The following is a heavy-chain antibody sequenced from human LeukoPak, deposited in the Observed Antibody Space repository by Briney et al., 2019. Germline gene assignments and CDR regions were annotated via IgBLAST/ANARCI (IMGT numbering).Heavy chain of an antibody. Sequence: PGGSLRLSCATSGFTFNNYNMNWVRQAPGRALEWVSSITSSGTYIFYADSVKGRFTISRDNAKNSLYLQMNSLGPEDTAVYYCARDPYSGNYGNYYYYYMDVWGKGTTGTVSS. D-gene: IGHD1-26*01. CDR3: ARDPYSGNYGNYYYYYMDV. J-gene: IGHJ6*03. CDR1: GFTFNNYN. V-gene: IGHV3-21*01. CDR2: ITSSGTYI.